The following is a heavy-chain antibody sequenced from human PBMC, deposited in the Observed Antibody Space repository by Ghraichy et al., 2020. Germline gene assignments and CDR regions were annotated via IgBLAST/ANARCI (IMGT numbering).Heavy chain of an antibody. CDR3: ASLRVPADFDY. J-gene: IGHJ4*02. CDR1: GGTITSASYY. V-gene: IGHV4-39*01. D-gene: IGHD3-10*01. Sequence: SETLSLTCNVSGGTITSASYYWAWIRQPPGMGLEWIGNIYYSGDTYYNSSLKSRVTMSIDSSKNQFSLRLHSVTAPDTAVYFCASLRVPADFDYWGQGTLVTVSS. CDR2: IYYSGDT.